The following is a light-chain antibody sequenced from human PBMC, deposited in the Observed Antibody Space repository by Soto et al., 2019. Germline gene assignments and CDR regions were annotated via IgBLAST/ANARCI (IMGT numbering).Light chain of an antibody. Sequence: DILMTQSPSTLSASIGDRLTITCRASLSISSWLAWYQQKSGKAPQLLIYDASTLESGVPPRFSASGSGTEFSLTISSLQPDDFATYYCQEYERPLRTFGPGTKVGIK. CDR2: DAS. CDR3: QEYERPLRT. V-gene: IGKV1-5*01. CDR1: LSISSW. J-gene: IGKJ1*01.